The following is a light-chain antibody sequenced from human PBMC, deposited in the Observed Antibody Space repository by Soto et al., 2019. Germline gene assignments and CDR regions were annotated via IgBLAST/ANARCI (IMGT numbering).Light chain of an antibody. Sequence: AIQMTQSPSSLSASVGDRVTITCRASQGIRNDLGWYQQKPGKAPKLLIYAASSLQSGVPSRFSGSASGTDFTLTISSLQPEDSATYYCLQDHDYPYTFGQGTKLEIK. CDR2: AAS. J-gene: IGKJ2*01. CDR3: LQDHDYPYT. CDR1: QGIRND. V-gene: IGKV1-6*01.